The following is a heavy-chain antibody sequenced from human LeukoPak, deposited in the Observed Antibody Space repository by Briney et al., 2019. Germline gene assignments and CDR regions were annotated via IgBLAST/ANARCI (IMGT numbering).Heavy chain of an antibody. CDR2: ISGDGGST. Sequence: GGSLRLSCAASGFTFDDYAVHWVRQAPGKGLEWVSLISGDGGSTYYADSVKGRFTISRDNSKNSLYLQMNSLRTEDTALYYCAKDLYCSGGSCYDGVDYWGQGTLVTVSS. CDR3: AKDLYCSGGSCYDGVDY. J-gene: IGHJ4*02. CDR1: GFTFDDYA. D-gene: IGHD2-15*01. V-gene: IGHV3-43*02.